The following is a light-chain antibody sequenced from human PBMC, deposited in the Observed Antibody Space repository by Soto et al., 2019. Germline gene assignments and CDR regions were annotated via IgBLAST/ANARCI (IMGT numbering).Light chain of an antibody. CDR3: HHRSKWPYT. Sequence: DIVLTQSPGTLSLSPGERATLSCRASQSVANYLLWFQQKPGHAPRLLIYDASNRTSGIPARFSGSGSGTDFTLTISSLETEDFAVYFCHHRSKWPYTFGQGTKLEIK. CDR2: DAS. J-gene: IGKJ2*01. V-gene: IGKV3-11*01. CDR1: QSVANY.